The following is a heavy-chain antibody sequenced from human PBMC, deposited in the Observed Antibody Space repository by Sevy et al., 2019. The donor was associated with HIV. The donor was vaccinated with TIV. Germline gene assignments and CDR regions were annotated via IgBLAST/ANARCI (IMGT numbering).Heavy chain of an antibody. Sequence: GGSLRLSCAASGFTFSNYWMTWVRQAPGKRLEWVVNINQDGSEKYYVDSVKGRFTITRDNAKNSLYLQLNSLRVEDTAVYYCAGDLGSGSYPYYMDVWGKGTTVTVSS. CDR2: INQDGSEK. J-gene: IGHJ6*03. CDR3: AGDLGSGSYPYYMDV. CDR1: GFTFSNYW. D-gene: IGHD3-10*01. V-gene: IGHV3-7*01.